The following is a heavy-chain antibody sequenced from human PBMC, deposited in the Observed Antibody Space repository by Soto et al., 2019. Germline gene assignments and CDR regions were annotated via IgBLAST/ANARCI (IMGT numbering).Heavy chain of an antibody. Sequence: GGSLRLSCAASGFTFNNAWMSWVRQAPGKGLEWVGRIKSKTDGGTTDYAAPVKGRFTISGDDSKNTLYLQMNSLKTEDTAVYYCTTEGPPGIQDAFDIWGQGTMVTVS. V-gene: IGHV3-15*01. CDR1: GFTFNNAW. CDR2: IKSKTDGGTT. J-gene: IGHJ3*02. CDR3: TTEGPPGIQDAFDI.